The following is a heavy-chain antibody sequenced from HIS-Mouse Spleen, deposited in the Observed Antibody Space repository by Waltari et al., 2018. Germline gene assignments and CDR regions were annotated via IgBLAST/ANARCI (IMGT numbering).Heavy chain of an antibody. J-gene: IGHJ2*01. CDR2: IYYSGST. CDR1: GGSHSSSSYY. D-gene: IGHD6-13*01. CDR3: AREIPYSSSWYDWYFDL. Sequence: QLQLQESGPGLVKPSETLSLTCTVSGGSHSSSSYYWGWIRQPPGKGREWIGIIYYSGSTYYNPSLKSRVTISVDTSKNQFSLKLSSVTAADTAVYYCAREIPYSSSWYDWYFDLWGRGTLVTVSS. V-gene: IGHV4-39*07.